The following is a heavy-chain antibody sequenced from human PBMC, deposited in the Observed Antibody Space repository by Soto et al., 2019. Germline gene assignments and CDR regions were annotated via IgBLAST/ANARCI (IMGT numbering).Heavy chain of an antibody. J-gene: IGHJ5*02. CDR2: IYHSGST. D-gene: IGHD2-2*01. V-gene: IGHV4-30-2*01. CDR1: GGYISSGGYS. Sequence: SETLSLTCAVSGGYISSGGYSWSWIRQPPGKGLEWIGYIYHSGSTYYNPSLKSRVTISVDRSKNQFSLKLSSVTAADTAVYYCARGVVVVPAASPRHWFDPWGQGTLVTVSS. CDR3: ARGVVVVPAASPRHWFDP.